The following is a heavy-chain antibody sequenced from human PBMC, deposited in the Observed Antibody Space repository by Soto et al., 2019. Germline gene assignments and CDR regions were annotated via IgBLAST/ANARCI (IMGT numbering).Heavy chain of an antibody. D-gene: IGHD3-16*01. CDR1: GYTFTSYG. CDR3: AKDWFGIDY. CDR2: INPYNGNT. V-gene: IGHV1-18*01. Sequence: QVQLVQSGAEVKKPGASVKVSCKASGYTFTSYGISWVRQAPGQGLEWMGWINPYNGNTNYAQKLQGRATMTTETSTNTAYMALRSLRSGDTAVYYCAKDWFGIDYWGQGTLATVSS. J-gene: IGHJ4*02.